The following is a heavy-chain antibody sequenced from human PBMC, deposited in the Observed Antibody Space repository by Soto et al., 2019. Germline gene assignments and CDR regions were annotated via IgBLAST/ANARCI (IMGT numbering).Heavy chain of an antibody. J-gene: IGHJ4*02. Sequence: PSETLSLTCTVSGGSISSYYWSWIRQPPGKGLEWIGYIYYSGSTNYNPSLKSRVTISVDTSKNQFSLKLSSVTAADTAVYYCATTSLNYDPDLYYFDYWGQGTLVTVSS. CDR1: GGSISSYY. D-gene: IGHD3-3*01. CDR2: IYYSGST. CDR3: ATTSLNYDPDLYYFDY. V-gene: IGHV4-59*01.